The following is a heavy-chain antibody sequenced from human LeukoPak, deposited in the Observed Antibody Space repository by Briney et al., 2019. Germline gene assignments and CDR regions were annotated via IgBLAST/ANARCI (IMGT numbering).Heavy chain of an antibody. CDR1: GGSISSYY. Sequence: NPSETLSLTCTVSGGSISSYYWSWIRQPPGKGLEWIAYIYYSGSTNYNPSLKSRVTISVDTSRNQFSLKLTSVTAADTAVYYCAKSNGYGLVDIWGQGTMVTVSS. J-gene: IGHJ3*02. CDR3: AKSNGYGLVDI. V-gene: IGHV4-59*12. CDR2: IYYSGST. D-gene: IGHD3-10*01.